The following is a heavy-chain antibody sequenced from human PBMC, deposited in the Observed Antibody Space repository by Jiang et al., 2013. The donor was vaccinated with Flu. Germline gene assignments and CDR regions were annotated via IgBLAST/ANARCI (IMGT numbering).Heavy chain of an antibody. V-gene: IGHV1-69*04. CDR1: GGTFSSYA. CDR3: ARVMEEDYDYVWGSYRPGYYFDY. CDR2: IIPILGIA. Sequence: PGSSVKVSCKASGGTFSSYAISWVRQAPGQGLEWMGRIIPILGIANYAQKFQGRVTITADKSTSTAYMELSSLRSEDTAVYYCARVMEEDYDYVWGSYRPGYYFDYWGQGTLVTVSS. D-gene: IGHD3-16*02. J-gene: IGHJ4*02.